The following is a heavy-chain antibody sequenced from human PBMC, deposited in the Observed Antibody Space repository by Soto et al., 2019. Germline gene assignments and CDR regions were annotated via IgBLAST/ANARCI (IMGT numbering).Heavy chain of an antibody. Sequence: QVQLQQWGAGLLKPSETLSLTCAVYGGSFSGYYCSWIRQPPGKGLEWIGEINHSGSTNYNPSLKSRVTISVDTSKNQFSLKLSSVTAADTAVYYCAARYCSSTSCYGEDYYYYMDVWGKGTTVTVSS. D-gene: IGHD2-2*01. J-gene: IGHJ6*03. CDR1: GGSFSGYY. CDR3: AARYCSSTSCYGEDYYYYMDV. CDR2: INHSGST. V-gene: IGHV4-34*01.